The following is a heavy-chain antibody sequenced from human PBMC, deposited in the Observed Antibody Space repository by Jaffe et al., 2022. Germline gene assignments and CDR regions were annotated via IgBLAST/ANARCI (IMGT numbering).Heavy chain of an antibody. CDR3: ARDSDIAAAGRPGPFDY. D-gene: IGHD6-13*01. CDR1: GGSISSSNW. J-gene: IGHJ4*02. CDR2: IYHSGST. V-gene: IGHV4-4*02. Sequence: QVQLQESGPGLVKPSGTLSLTCAVSGGSISSSNWWSWVRQPPGKGLEWIGEIYHSGSTNYNPSLKSRVTISVDKSKNQFSLKLSSVTAADTAVYYCARDSDIAAAGRPGPFDYWGQGTLVTVSS.